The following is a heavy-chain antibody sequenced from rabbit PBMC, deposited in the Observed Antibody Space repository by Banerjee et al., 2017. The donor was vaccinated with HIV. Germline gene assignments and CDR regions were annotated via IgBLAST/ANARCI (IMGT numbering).Heavy chain of an antibody. Sequence: LTLTCKASGFSFSTYSMSWVRQAPGKGLEWIGYIVPIFGVTYYANWVNGRFTISSHNAQNTLYLQLNSLTAADTATYFCVREAGYGGYGDGNLWGQGTLVTVS. V-gene: IGHV1S7*01. CDR2: IVPIFGVT. CDR3: VREAGYGGYGDGNL. D-gene: IGHD6-1*01. CDR1: GFSFSTYS. J-gene: IGHJ4*01.